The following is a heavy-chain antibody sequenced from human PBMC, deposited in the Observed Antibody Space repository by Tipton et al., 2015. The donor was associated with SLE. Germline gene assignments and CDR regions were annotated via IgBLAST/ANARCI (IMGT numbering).Heavy chain of an antibody. V-gene: IGHV4-34*01. CDR1: GGSFSAYY. J-gene: IGHJ3*02. CDR3: ARISLTERSAFDI. CDR2: INHSGST. Sequence: TLSLTCVVYGGSFSAYYWSWIRQSPGKGLEWIGEINHSGSTNYNPSLKSRVTMSVDTSKNQFSLKLSSVTAADTAVYYCARISLTERSAFDIWGQGTMVTVSS.